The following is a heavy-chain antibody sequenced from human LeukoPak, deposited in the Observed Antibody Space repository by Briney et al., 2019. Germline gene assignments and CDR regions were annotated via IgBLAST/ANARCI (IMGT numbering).Heavy chain of an antibody. J-gene: IGHJ6*03. CDR3: ARSTSHYYYYYMDV. CDR1: GYTFTGYY. Sequence: ASVKVSCKASGYTFTGYYMHWVRQAPGQGLEWMGWINPNSGGTNYAQKFQGRVTMTRDTSISTAYMELSRLRSDDTAVYYCARSTSHYYYYYMDVWGKGTTVTISS. CDR2: INPNSGGT. V-gene: IGHV1-2*02.